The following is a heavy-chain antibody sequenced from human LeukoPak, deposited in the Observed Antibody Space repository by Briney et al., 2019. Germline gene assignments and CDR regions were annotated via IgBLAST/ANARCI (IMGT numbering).Heavy chain of an antibody. CDR3: ARARYYYDSSGYLRHDAFDI. V-gene: IGHV4-39*07. CDR1: GGSISSYY. CDR2: IYYSGST. Sequence: SETLSLTCTVSGGSISSYYWGWIRQPPGKGLEWIGSIYYSGSTYYNPSLKSRVTISVDTSKNQFSLKLSSVTAADTAVYYCARARYYYDSSGYLRHDAFDIWGQGTMVTVSS. D-gene: IGHD3-22*01. J-gene: IGHJ3*02.